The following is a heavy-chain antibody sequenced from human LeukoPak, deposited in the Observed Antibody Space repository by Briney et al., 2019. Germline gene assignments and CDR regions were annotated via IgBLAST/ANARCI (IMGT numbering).Heavy chain of an antibody. CDR3: ARVSGYSSGWYSGGKDY. J-gene: IGHJ4*02. CDR2: ISSSGSTI. Sequence: GGSLRLSCAASGFTFNDYYMSWIRQAPGKGLEWVSYISSSGSTIYYAVSVKGRFTISRDNAKNSLYLQMNSLRAEDTAAYYCARVSGYSSGWYSGGKDYWGQGTLVTVSS. V-gene: IGHV3-11*04. CDR1: GFTFNDYY. D-gene: IGHD6-19*01.